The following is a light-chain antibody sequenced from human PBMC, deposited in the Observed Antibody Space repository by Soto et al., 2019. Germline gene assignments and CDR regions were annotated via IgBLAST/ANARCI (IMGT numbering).Light chain of an antibody. Sequence: IVLTQSPGTLSSSPGERAALSCRASQSISSSYLAWYQQRPGQAPRLLIYGASSRATGIPDRFSGSGSGTEFTLTISRLEPEDFAVYYCQQYGSSSWTFGQGTKVDIK. V-gene: IGKV3-20*01. CDR2: GAS. CDR1: QSISSSY. CDR3: QQYGSSSWT. J-gene: IGKJ1*01.